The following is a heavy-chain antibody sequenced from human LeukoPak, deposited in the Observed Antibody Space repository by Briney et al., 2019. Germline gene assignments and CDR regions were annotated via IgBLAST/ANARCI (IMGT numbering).Heavy chain of an antibody. J-gene: IGHJ4*02. CDR2: ISWNGGYI. V-gene: IGHV3-9*01. CDR3: AKVRGTYSSGYFFDY. Sequence: GRSLRLSCAASGFTFDNYAMYWVRQAPGKGLEWLSIISWNGGYIGYADSVKGRFTISRDNAKKSLDLQMNSLRAEDTAFYYCAKVRGTYSSGYFFDYWGQGTLVTVSS. D-gene: IGHD6-19*01. CDR1: GFTFDNYA.